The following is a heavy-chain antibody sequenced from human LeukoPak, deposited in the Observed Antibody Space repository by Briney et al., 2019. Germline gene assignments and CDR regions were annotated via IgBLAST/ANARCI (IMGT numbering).Heavy chain of an antibody. CDR3: ASHYYGSGSYPRNWYFDL. V-gene: IGHV4-34*01. CDR2: INHSGST. Sequence: PSETLSLTCTVSGGSISSYYWSWIRQPPGKGLEWIGEINHSGSTNYNPSLKSRVTISVDTSKNQFSLKLSSVTAADTAVYYCASHYYGSGSYPRNWYFDLWGRGTLVTVSS. D-gene: IGHD3-10*01. J-gene: IGHJ2*01. CDR1: GGSISSYY.